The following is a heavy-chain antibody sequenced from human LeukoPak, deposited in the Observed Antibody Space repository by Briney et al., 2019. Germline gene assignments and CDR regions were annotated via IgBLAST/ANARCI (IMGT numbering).Heavy chain of an antibody. CDR3: ARGCIPLVRGFECD. D-gene: IGHD3-10*01. CDR1: GGPFSGYY. V-gene: IGHV4-34*01. J-gene: IGHJ4*02. CDR2: LNHSGYT. Sequence: SETLFLTCSVYGGPFSGYYWNWLRQGPGKGLDWIGELNHSGYTNYNPSLKRRVTLSGDPPKKQLCLTLSYVTAADTAVYYCARGCIPLVRGFECDWGQGTLVTVSS.